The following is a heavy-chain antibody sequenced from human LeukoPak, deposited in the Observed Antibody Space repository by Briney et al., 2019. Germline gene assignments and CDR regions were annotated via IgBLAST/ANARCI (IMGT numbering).Heavy chain of an antibody. CDR1: GFMFNNYV. CDR3: ARGSSSLNHYLDV. D-gene: IGHD1-14*01. Sequence: GSLILSCAASGFMFNNYVMNWVRQAPGKGLEWVSGISTTGGSTYYAESVKGRFTISRDNAKNTLYLQMNSLRADDTAVFYCARGSSSLNHYLDVWGKGTTVIVSS. CDR2: ISTTGGST. J-gene: IGHJ6*04. V-gene: IGHV3-23*01.